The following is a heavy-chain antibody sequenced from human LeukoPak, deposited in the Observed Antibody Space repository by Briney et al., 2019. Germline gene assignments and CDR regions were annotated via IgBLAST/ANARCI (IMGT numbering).Heavy chain of an antibody. D-gene: IGHD6-13*01. CDR2: ITRSSTTI. V-gene: IGHV3-48*01. CDR1: GFNFSIYS. J-gene: IGHJ4*02. CDR3: ASPGKAAAE. Sequence: GGSLRLSCAASGFNFSIYSMNWVRQAPGKGLEWVSYITRSSTTIYYADSVKGRFTISKDNAKNSLYLQMNSLRVEDTAVYYCASPGKAAAEGGRGTLVTVSS.